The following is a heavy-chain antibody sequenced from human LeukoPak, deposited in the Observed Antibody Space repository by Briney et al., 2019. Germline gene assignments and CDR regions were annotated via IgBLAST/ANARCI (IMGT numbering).Heavy chain of an antibody. Sequence: SETLSLTCTVSDGSISSYYWSWIRQPAGKGLEWIGRIYTSGSTNYNPSLKSRVTMSVDTSKNQFSLKLSSVTAADTAVYYCAGSTSGWSSYYGMDVWGQGTTLTVSS. CDR3: AGSTSGWSSYYGMDV. J-gene: IGHJ6*02. D-gene: IGHD6-19*01. V-gene: IGHV4-4*07. CDR2: IYTSGST. CDR1: DGSISSYY.